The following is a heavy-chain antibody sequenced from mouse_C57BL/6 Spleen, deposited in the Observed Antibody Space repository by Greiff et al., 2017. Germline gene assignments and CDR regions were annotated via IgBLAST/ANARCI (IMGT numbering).Heavy chain of an antibody. CDR1: GYSFTDYN. J-gene: IGHJ1*03. CDR2: IHPNYGTT. V-gene: IGHV1-39*01. D-gene: IGHD1-1*01. CDR3: ARRTVVAPWYFDV. Sequence: EVKLVESGPELVKPGASVKISSKASGYSFTDYNMNWVKQSNGKSLEWIGVIHPNYGTTSYNQKFKGKATLTVDQSSSTAYMQLNSLTSEDSAVYYCARRTVVAPWYFDVWGTGTTVTVSS.